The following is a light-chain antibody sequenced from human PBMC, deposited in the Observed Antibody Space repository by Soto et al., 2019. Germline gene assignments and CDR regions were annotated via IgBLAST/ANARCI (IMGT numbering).Light chain of an antibody. CDR1: QSVSSY. J-gene: IGKJ2*01. CDR2: DAS. V-gene: IGKV3-11*01. Sequence: EIVLTQSPATLSLSPGERATLSCRASQSVSSYLAWYQQKPGQAPRLLIYDASNRATGIPARFSGSGSGTDFTLTISRLEPEAFAVYYCQQRSNSYTFGQGTKLEIK. CDR3: QQRSNSYT.